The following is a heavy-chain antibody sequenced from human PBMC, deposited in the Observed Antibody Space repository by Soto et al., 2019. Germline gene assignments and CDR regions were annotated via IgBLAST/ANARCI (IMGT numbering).Heavy chain of an antibody. CDR3: ARDGGTVTTAYYYYYGMAV. J-gene: IGHJ6*02. Sequence: QVQLVQSGAEVKKPGASVKVSCKASGYTFTSYGISWVRQAPGQGLEWMGWISAYNGNTNYAQELQGRGTMTTDTSTSTAYMELRSLRSDDTAVYYCARDGGTVTTAYYYYYGMAVWGQGTTVTVSS. V-gene: IGHV1-18*01. CDR2: ISAYNGNT. D-gene: IGHD4-17*01. CDR1: GYTFTSYG.